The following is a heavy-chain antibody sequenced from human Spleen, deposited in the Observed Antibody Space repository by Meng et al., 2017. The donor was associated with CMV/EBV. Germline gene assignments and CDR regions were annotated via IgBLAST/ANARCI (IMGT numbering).Heavy chain of an antibody. D-gene: IGHD2-21*01. Sequence: GESLKTSCAASGYTFSNYGIHWVRQAPGKGLEWVAFVRRDATDKYYADSVTGGFTISRDNSKNTVYLQMSALRPEDTAIYYCTNGGEGELDYWGQGTLVTVSS. V-gene: IGHV3-30*02. J-gene: IGHJ4*02. CDR1: GYTFSNYG. CDR2: VRRDATDK. CDR3: TNGGEGELDY.